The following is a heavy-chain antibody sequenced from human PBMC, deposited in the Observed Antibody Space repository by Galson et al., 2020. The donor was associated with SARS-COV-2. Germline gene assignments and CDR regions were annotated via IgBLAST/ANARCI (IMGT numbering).Heavy chain of an antibody. CDR1: GGSINSDDSY. Sequence: SETLSLTCTVSGGSINSDDSYWTWIRQFPGKDMEWIGYRHSNGDTYYSPSLKGRVSISVDTSTNRFTLNLQSVTAADTAVYFCARSHHYNSHSNYYVYFDYWGQGTPVTVSS. CDR2: RHSNGDT. V-gene: IGHV4-31*03. CDR3: ARSHHYNSHSNYYVYFDY. J-gene: IGHJ4*02. D-gene: IGHD4-4*01.